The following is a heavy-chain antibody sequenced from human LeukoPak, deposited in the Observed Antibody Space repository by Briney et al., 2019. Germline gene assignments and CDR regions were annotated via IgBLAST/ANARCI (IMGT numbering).Heavy chain of an antibody. CDR2: IYSGGST. D-gene: IGHD4-17*01. V-gene: IGHV3-66*01. Sequence: PGGSLRLSCAASGFTVSTNYMSWVRQAPGKGPEWVSVIYSGGSTYYADSVKGRFTISRDNSKNTLYVQMNSLRVEDTAMYYCARVGSLSVTQNYYYYYGMDVWGQGTTVTVSS. CDR1: GFTVSTNY. CDR3: ARVGSLSVTQNYYYYYGMDV. J-gene: IGHJ6*02.